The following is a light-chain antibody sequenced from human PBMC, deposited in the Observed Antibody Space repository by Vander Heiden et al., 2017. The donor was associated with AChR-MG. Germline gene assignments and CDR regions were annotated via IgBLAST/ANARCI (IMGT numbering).Light chain of an antibody. CDR1: SSNIGRNY. Sequence: QSVLTQPPSASGTLGQRVTISCFGSSSNIGRNYVHWHQQLPGTSPKLLIYRDNQRPSGVSDRISGSKAGTSASLAISGLRSDDEADYYCAVWDDSLSSWMFGGGTDLTVL. J-gene: IGLJ3*02. CDR3: AVWDDSLSSWM. CDR2: RDN. V-gene: IGLV1-47*01.